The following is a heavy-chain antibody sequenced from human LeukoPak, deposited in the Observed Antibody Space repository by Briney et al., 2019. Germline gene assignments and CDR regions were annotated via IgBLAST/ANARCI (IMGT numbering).Heavy chain of an antibody. CDR1: GGSFSGYF. V-gene: IGHV4-34*01. CDR2: ITYSGNT. D-gene: IGHD6-13*01. J-gene: IGHJ4*02. CDR3: ARGRGAAAREDF. Sequence: SSETLSLTCAVYGGSFSGYFWSWIRQSPGKGLEWIGEITYSGNTNYNPSLKSRVTISVDTSKNQFSLKLSSATAADTAVYYCARGRGAAAREDFWGQGTLVTVSS.